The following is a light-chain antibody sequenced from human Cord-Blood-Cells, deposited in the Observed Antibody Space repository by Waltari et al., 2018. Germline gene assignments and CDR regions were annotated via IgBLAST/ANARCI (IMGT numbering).Light chain of an antibody. CDR1: YSLSSIY. CDR3: RQYCSPSYT. J-gene: IGKJ2*01. CDR2: GGS. V-gene: IGKV3-20*01. Sequence: WCAIYSLSSIYYAGCQQKPGRAPRILVNGGSSSAAGVPDGCIGGGWGTDFTLPISRREPEEFAVYYCRQYCSPSYTFGQGTKVEIK.